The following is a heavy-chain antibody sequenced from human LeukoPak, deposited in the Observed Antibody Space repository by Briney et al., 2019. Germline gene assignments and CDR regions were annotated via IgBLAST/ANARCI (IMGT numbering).Heavy chain of an antibody. CDR2: ISYDGSNK. D-gene: IGHD6-6*01. V-gene: IGHV3-30-3*01. CDR1: GFTFSSYA. Sequence: GGSLRLSCAASGFTFSSYAMHWVRQAPGKGLEWVAVISYDGSNKYYADSVKGRFTISRDNSKNTLYLQMNSLRAEDTAVYYCAKDKAARPPFVYFDYWGQGTLVTVSS. J-gene: IGHJ4*02. CDR3: AKDKAARPPFVYFDY.